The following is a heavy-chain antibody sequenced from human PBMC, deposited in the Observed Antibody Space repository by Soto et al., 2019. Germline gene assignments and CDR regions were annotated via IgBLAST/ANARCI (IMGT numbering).Heavy chain of an antibody. V-gene: IGHV1-46*01. Sequence: ASVKVSCKASGYTFTTYYMHWVRQAPGQGLEWMGIINPSGGSTSYAQKFQGRVTMTRDTSTSTVYMELSSLRSEDTAVYYCAIWLRLQGAYYYYGMDVWGQGTTVT. J-gene: IGHJ6*02. CDR2: INPSGGST. D-gene: IGHD6-19*01. CDR1: GYTFTTYY. CDR3: AIWLRLQGAYYYYGMDV.